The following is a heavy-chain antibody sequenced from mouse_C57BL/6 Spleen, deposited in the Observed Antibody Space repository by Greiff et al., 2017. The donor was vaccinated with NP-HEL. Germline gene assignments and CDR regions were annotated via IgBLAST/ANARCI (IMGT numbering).Heavy chain of an antibody. CDR1: GYTFTSYW. CDR2: IDPSDSYT. V-gene: IGHV1-69*01. J-gene: IGHJ3*01. D-gene: IGHD2-4*01. Sequence: QVQLQQPGAELVMPGASVKLSCKASGYTFTSYWMHWVKQRPGQGLEWIGEIDPSDSYTNYNQKFKGKSTLTVDKSSSTAYMQRSSLTSEDSAVYYCARPLLRREGFAYWGQGTLVTVSA. CDR3: ARPLLRREGFAY.